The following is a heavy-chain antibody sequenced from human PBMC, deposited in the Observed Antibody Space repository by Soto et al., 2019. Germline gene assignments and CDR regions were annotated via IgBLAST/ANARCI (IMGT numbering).Heavy chain of an antibody. CDR1: GYTFTSYG. D-gene: IGHD5-18*01. J-gene: IGHJ5*02. CDR2: ISAYNGNT. Sequence: GASVKVSCKASGYTFTSYGISWVRQAPGQGLEWMGWISAYNGNTNYAQKLQGRVTMTTDTSTSTAYMELRSLRSDDTAVYYCARDRGGIQLWLPWFDPWGQGTLVTVSS. CDR3: ARDRGGIQLWLPWFDP. V-gene: IGHV1-18*01.